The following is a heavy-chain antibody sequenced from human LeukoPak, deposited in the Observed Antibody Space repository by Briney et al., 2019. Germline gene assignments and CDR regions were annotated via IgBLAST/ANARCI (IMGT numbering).Heavy chain of an antibody. D-gene: IGHD5-18*01. CDR1: GGAFSSYA. CDR3: ARVGRGYSYGYDYYYGMDV. V-gene: IGHV1-69*04. Sequence: AASVSVSCKASGGAFSSYAISWVRQAPGQGLEWMGGIIPILGIANYAQKFQGRVTITADNATSTAYMELSSLRSEDTAVYYCARVGRGYSYGYDYYYGMDVWGQGTTVTVSS. CDR2: IIPILGIA. J-gene: IGHJ6*02.